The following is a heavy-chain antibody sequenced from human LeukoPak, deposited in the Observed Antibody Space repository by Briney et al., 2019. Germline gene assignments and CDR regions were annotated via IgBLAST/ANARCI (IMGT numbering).Heavy chain of an antibody. CDR2: ISYDGSNK. V-gene: IGHV3-30-3*01. CDR3: ARERVYYDSSGYYGHAFDI. D-gene: IGHD3-22*01. CDR1: GFTFSSYA. Sequence: GRSLRLSCAASGFTFSSYAMHWVRQAPGKGLEWVAVISYDGSNKYYADSVKGRFTISRDNAKNSLYLQMNSLRAEDTAVYYCARERVYYDSSGYYGHAFDIWGQGTMVTVSS. J-gene: IGHJ3*02.